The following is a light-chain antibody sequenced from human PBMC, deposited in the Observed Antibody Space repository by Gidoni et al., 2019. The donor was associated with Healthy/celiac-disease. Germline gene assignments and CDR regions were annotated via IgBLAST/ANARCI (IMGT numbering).Light chain of an antibody. CDR3: QQYGSLPRLT. CDR1: QSVSSSY. CDR2: GAS. J-gene: IGKJ4*01. V-gene: IGKV3-20*01. Sequence: EIVLTQSPGTLSLSPGERATLSCRASQSVSSSYLACYQQTPGQAPRLLIYGASSRATGIPDRFSGSGSGTDFTLTISRLEPEDFAVYYCQQYGSLPRLTFXGXTKVEIK.